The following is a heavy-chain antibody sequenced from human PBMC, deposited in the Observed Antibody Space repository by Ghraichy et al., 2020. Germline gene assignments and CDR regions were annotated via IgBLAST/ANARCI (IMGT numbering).Heavy chain of an antibody. D-gene: IGHD1-26*01. CDR3: AKDSSGWWELPGDY. V-gene: IGHV3-23*01. J-gene: IGHJ4*02. Sequence: GGSLRLSCAASGFTFSSYAMSWVRQAPGKGLEWVSAISGSGGSTYYADSVKGRFTISRDNSKNTLYLQMNSLRAEDTAVYYCAKDSSGWWELPGDYWGQGTLVTVSS. CDR2: ISGSGGST. CDR1: GFTFSSYA.